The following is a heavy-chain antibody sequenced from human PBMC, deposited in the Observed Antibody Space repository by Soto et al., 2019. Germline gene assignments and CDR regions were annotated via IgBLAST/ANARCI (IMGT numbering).Heavy chain of an antibody. Sequence: KPSETLSLTCTVSGGSIDSYYWTWIRQSPGRGLEWIGCVHYSGSTNYNPSLKSRLSISVDTSKNQFSLQLSSVTAADTAVYYCAREGKFDNSGSYFFQTLNFWGRGTLVTVSS. V-gene: IGHV4-59*01. D-gene: IGHD3-22*01. CDR2: VHYSGST. CDR3: AREGKFDNSGSYFFQTLNF. CDR1: GGSIDSYY. J-gene: IGHJ2*01.